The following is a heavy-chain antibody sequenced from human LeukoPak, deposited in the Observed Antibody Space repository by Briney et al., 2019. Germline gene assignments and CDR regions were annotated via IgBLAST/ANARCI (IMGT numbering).Heavy chain of an antibody. CDR3: ARRRYYDGSGYLE. Sequence: PSETLSLTCSVSGDSVSRSDSYWDWIRQPPGKGLEWIGTIYYSGRTYYSPSLKSRVTLFVDTSSNQFSLNLRSVTAADTAVYYCARRRYYDGSGYLEWGQGTLLSVSS. CDR2: IYYSGRT. CDR1: GDSVSRSDSY. D-gene: IGHD3-22*01. V-gene: IGHV4-39*01. J-gene: IGHJ1*01.